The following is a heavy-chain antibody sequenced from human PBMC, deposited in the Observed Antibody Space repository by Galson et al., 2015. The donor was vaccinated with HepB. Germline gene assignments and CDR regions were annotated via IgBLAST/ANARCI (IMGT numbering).Heavy chain of an antibody. CDR2: ISYDGSNK. V-gene: IGHV3-30*18. J-gene: IGHJ6*02. Sequence: SLRLSCAASRFTFSSYGMHWVRQAPGKGLEWVAVISYDGSNKYYADSVKGRFTISRDNSKNTLYLQMNSLRAEDTAVYYCAKGGIAVAGTATYYYYGMDVWGQGTTVTVSS. D-gene: IGHD6-19*01. CDR1: RFTFSSYG. CDR3: AKGGIAVAGTATYYYYGMDV.